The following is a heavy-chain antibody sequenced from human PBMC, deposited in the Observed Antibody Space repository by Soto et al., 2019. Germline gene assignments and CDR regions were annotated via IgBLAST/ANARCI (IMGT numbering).Heavy chain of an antibody. Sequence: PGGSLRLSCAASGFTFSSYWMHWVRQAPGKGLVWVSRINSDGSSTSYADSVKGRFTISRDNAKNTLYLQMNSLRAEDTAVYYCARTRFGYSYGAFDYWRQGTLVTVSS. V-gene: IGHV3-74*01. CDR1: GFTFSSYW. CDR3: ARTRFGYSYGAFDY. J-gene: IGHJ4*02. D-gene: IGHD5-18*01. CDR2: INSDGSST.